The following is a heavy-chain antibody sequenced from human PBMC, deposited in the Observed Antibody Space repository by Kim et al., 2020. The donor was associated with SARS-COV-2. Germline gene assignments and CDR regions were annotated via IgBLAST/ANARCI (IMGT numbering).Heavy chain of an antibody. D-gene: IGHD3-22*01. CDR3: TTVYDSSGYYFFVEEDY. V-gene: IGHV3-15*01. Sequence: GGSLRLSCAASGFTFSNAWMSWVRQAPGKGLEWVGRIKSKTVGGTTDYVAPVKGRFTISRDDSKNTLYRQMNSLKTEDTAVYYCTTVYDSSGYYFFVEEDYWGQGTLVTVSS. CDR2: IKSKTVGGTT. CDR1: GFTFSNAW. J-gene: IGHJ4*02.